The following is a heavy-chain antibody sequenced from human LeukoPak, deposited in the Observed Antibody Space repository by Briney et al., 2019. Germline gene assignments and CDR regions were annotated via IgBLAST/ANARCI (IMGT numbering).Heavy chain of an antibody. CDR2: INTSGGST. J-gene: IGHJ5*02. Sequence: GASVKVSCKASGYTFTSYYMHWLRQAPAQGLEWLGIINTSGGSTTYAQKFQGRVSMTRDTATSTVYLDVSRLRSEDTGVYYCVRIQGGYSLWFDPWGERTLVTVSS. CDR3: VRIQGGYSLWFDP. V-gene: IGHV1-46*01. CDR1: GYTFTSYY. D-gene: IGHD5-18*01.